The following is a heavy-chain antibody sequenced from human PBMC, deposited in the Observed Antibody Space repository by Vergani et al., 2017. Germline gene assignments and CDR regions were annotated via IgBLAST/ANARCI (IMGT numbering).Heavy chain of an antibody. CDR3: AGNWNQYYYYGMDV. CDR1: GFTFSSYS. J-gene: IGHJ6*02. D-gene: IGHD1-1*01. V-gene: IGHV3-21*01. CDR2: ISSSSSYI. Sequence: EVQLVESGGGLVKPGGSLRLSCAASGFTFSSYSMNWVRQAPGKGLEWVSSISSSSSYIYYADSVKGRFTSSRDNAKNSLYLQMNSLRAEDTAVYYCAGNWNQYYYYGMDVWGQGTTVTVSS.